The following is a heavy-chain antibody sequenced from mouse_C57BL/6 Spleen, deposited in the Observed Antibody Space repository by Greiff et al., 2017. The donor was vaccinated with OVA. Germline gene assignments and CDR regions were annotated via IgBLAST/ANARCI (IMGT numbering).Heavy chain of an antibody. Sequence: EVKVVESGGDLVKPGGSLKLSCAASGFTFSSYGMSWVRQTPDKRLEWVATISSGGSYTYYPDSVKGRFTISRDNAKNTLYLQMSSLKSEDTAMYYCYYDGFAYWGQGTLVTVSA. CDR3: YYDGFAY. J-gene: IGHJ3*01. D-gene: IGHD1-1*01. CDR2: ISSGGSYT. V-gene: IGHV5-6*01. CDR1: GFTFSSYG.